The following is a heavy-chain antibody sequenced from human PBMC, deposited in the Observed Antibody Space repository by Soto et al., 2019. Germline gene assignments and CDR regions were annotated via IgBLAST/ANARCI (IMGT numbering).Heavy chain of an antibody. CDR2: ISSSLGHT. CDR3: AANWNFGLNF. V-gene: IGHV3-11*03. Sequence: GGSLRLSCVASGFDFSDFHISWVRQAPGKGLEWISYISSSLGHTDYAESVKGRFTISRDNAKSSAFLEMSDLRSDDTAVYYCAANWNFGLNFWGQGTLVTVSS. CDR1: GFDFSDFH. D-gene: IGHD1-1*01. J-gene: IGHJ4*02.